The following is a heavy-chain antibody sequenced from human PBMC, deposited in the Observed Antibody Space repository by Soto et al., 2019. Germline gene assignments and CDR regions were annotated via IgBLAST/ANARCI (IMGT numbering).Heavy chain of an antibody. CDR3: ARMSWFGELLPVDY. D-gene: IGHD3-10*01. J-gene: IGHJ4*02. CDR2: ISAYNGTT. CDR1: GYTFTSYG. V-gene: IGHV1-18*01. Sequence: QVQLVQSGAEVKKPGASVKVSCKASGYTFTSYGISWVRQAPGQGLEWMGCISAYNGTTNYAQKLKGRVTMTTDTATSTAYMELRSLRSDDTAVYYCARMSWFGELLPVDYWGQGTLVTVSS.